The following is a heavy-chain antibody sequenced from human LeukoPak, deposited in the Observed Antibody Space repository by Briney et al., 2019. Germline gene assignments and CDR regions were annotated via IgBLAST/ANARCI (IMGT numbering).Heavy chain of an antibody. Sequence: PGGSLRLSCAASGFTFYTYAMNWVRQAPGKGLEWVSGINGTGGLKYYADSVKGLFTISRDNSKNTLYLQMNSLRAEDTAVYYCAKGITVFGMVTDAFDIWGQETMVTVSS. CDR2: INGTGGLK. J-gene: IGHJ3*02. CDR3: AKGITVFGMVTDAFDI. V-gene: IGHV3-23*01. D-gene: IGHD3-3*01. CDR1: GFTFYTYA.